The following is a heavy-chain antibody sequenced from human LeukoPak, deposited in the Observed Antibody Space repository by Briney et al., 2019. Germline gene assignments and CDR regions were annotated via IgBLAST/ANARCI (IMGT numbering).Heavy chain of an antibody. CDR2: ISDTIATT. J-gene: IGHJ4*02. Sequence: PVRTLRLSSAGSVVTFTSYAISGVRQAPRQGLGWGSAISDTIATTYDADSVKGRFTISRDNSRSTLYLQMNSLRAEDTALYYCAKDTSIGRYCTNGVSSPFDYWGQGTLVTVSS. CDR1: VVTFTSYA. CDR3: AKDTSIGRYCTNGVSSPFDY. D-gene: IGHD2-8*01. V-gene: IGHV3-23*01.